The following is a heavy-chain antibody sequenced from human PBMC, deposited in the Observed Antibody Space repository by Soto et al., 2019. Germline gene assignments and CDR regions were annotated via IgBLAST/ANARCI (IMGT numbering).Heavy chain of an antibody. CDR3: AKKGLGSLATYCSTGDCHYAFDI. J-gene: IGHJ3*02. CDR1: GFTFGNYA. D-gene: IGHD2-15*01. Sequence: GGSLRLSCAASGFTFGNYAMIWVRQAPGKGLEWVSTISGGGDGTYYADSVRGRFTISRENSRNTVYLQMNSLRAEDTAVYYCAKKGLGSLATYCSTGDCHYAFDIWGQGTMVTVSS. V-gene: IGHV3-23*01. CDR2: ISGGGDGT.